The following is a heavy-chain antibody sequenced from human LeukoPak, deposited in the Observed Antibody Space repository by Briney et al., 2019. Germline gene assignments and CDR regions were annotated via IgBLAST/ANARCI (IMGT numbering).Heavy chain of an antibody. CDR1: GGSISINTYY. D-gene: IGHD6-6*01. V-gene: IGHV4-39*01. CDR3: ARYSSSSGWFDP. CDR2: ISYSGST. Sequence: SETLSLTCTVSGGSISINTYYWGWIRQPPGKGLEWISVISYSGSTSYDPSLKSRITISVDASKNQFSLKLNSLTAADTALYYCARYSSSSGWFDPWGQGTLVTVSS. J-gene: IGHJ5*02.